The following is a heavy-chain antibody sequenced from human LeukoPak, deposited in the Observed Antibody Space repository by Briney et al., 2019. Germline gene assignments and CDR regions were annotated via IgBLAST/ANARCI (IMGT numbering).Heavy chain of an antibody. V-gene: IGHV4-39*01. CDR3: ARRRGGYSSVGYFDY. D-gene: IGHD5-18*01. CDR2: IYYSGST. J-gene: IGHJ4*02. Sequence: SETLSLTCTVSGGSISSSSYYWGWIRQPPGKGLEWIGSIYYSGSTYYNPSLKSRVTISVDTSKNQFSLKVTSVTAADTAVYYCARRRGGYSSVGYFDYWGQGALVTVSS. CDR1: GGSISSSSYY.